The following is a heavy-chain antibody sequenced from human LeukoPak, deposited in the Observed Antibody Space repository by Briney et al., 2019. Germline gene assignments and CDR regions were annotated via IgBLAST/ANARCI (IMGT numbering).Heavy chain of an antibody. V-gene: IGHV1-69*13. CDR3: ARAFLYDSSGYTPGFDY. CDR1: GGTFSSYA. CDR2: IIPIFGTA. Sequence: SVKVSCKASGGTFSSYAISWVRQAPGQGLEWMGGIIPIFGTANYAQKFQGRVTITADESTSTAYMELSSLRSEDTAVHYCARAFLYDSSGYTPGFDYWGQGTLVTVSS. J-gene: IGHJ4*02. D-gene: IGHD3-22*01.